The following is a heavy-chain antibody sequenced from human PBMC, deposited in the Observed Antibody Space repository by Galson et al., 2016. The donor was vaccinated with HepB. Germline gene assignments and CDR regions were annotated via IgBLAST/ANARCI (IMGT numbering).Heavy chain of an antibody. CDR3: ARRRGTGTIDY. D-gene: IGHD1-7*01. CDR1: GFIFRTYG. J-gene: IGHJ4*02. Sequence: SLRLSCAASGFIFRTYGMHWVRQAPGKGLEWVAAISYDGSNQYYVDSVKARFTISRDNSKNTLYLQMNSLRTEDTAVYYCARRRGTGTIDYWGQGTLVTVSS. CDR2: ISYDGSNQ. V-gene: IGHV3-30*03.